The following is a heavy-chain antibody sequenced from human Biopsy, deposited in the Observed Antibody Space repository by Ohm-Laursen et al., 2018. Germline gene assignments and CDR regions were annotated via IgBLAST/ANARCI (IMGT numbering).Heavy chain of an antibody. CDR1: GGSINSNDYY. CDR3: ARDYDTSGYYYVS. Sequence: SDTLSLTCTVAGGSINSNDYYWGWIRQTPGEGLQWIGSLYHNGHTYENPSLRSRLTLSIDKSKNLFSLRLSSVTAADTAVYYCARDYDTSGYYYVSWGQGTLVTVSS. CDR2: LYHNGHT. J-gene: IGHJ5*02. V-gene: IGHV4-39*02. D-gene: IGHD3-22*01.